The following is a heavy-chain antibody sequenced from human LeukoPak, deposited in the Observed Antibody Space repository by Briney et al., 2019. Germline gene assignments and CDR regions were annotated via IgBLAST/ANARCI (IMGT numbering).Heavy chain of an antibody. V-gene: IGHV3-74*01. Sequence: PGGSLRLSCAASEFTFSDYWMHWVRQAPGKGLVWVSRINSDGSTTNYADSVKGRFTISRDNSKNTLYLQMNSLRAEDTAVYYCAKDPLWFGESYDNWFDPWGQGTLVTVSS. J-gene: IGHJ5*02. CDR1: EFTFSDYW. CDR2: INSDGSTT. CDR3: AKDPLWFGESYDNWFDP. D-gene: IGHD3-10*01.